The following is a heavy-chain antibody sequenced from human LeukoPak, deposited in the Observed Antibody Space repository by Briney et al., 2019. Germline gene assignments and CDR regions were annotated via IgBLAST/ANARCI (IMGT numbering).Heavy chain of an antibody. D-gene: IGHD3-22*01. J-gene: IGHJ5*02. V-gene: IGHV3-30*02. Sequence: GGSLRLSCAASGFTFSSYGMHWVRQAPGKGLEWVAFIRYDGSNKYYADSVKGRFTISRDNSKNTLYLQMNSLRAEDTAVYYCAKDDRLSSGYRFDPWGQGTLVTVSS. CDR1: GFTFSSYG. CDR3: AKDDRLSSGYRFDP. CDR2: IRYDGSNK.